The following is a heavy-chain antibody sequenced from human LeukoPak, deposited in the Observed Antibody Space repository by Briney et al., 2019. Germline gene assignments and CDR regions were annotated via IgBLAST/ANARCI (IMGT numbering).Heavy chain of an antibody. CDR3: ARVDSRGRHFDY. D-gene: IGHD3-16*01. CDR1: GYTFTGYY. J-gene: IGHJ4*02. CDR2: INPNSGDT. Sequence: ASVKVSCKASGYTFTGYYMHWVRQAPGQGLEWMGWINPNSGDTNYAQKFQGRVTMTRDTSISTAYMELSSLRSDDPAVYYCARVDSRGRHFDYWGQGTLVTVSS. V-gene: IGHV1-2*02.